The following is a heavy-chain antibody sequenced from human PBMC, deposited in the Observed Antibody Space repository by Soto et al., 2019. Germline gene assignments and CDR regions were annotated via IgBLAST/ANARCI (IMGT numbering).Heavy chain of an antibody. Sequence: DLEESGGGLVQPGGSLRRSCAASGFTFSSYRMNSVRQPPGKGLEWAANINQDGNEDNVLDSVKDRSTMSRDNAKTSLFLQMHSLRVDGTAVYYCARTGDGHRDFLDYWGQGALVSVSS. CDR1: GFTFSSYR. CDR3: ARTGDGHRDFLDY. V-gene: IGHV3-7*01. J-gene: IGHJ4*02. CDR2: INQDGNED. D-gene: IGHD1-1*01.